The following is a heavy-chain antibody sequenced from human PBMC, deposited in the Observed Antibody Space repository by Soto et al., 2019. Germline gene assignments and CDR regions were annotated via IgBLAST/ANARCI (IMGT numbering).Heavy chain of an antibody. CDR1: GFTFSSYW. V-gene: IGHV3-74*01. CDR2: IYSDGSTT. D-gene: IGHD3-3*01. J-gene: IGHJ4*02. Sequence: EVQLVESGGGLVQPGGSLRLSCAASGFTFSSYWMHWVRQVPGKGLVWVSRIYSDGSTTNYADSVKGRFTISGDIAKNALYLQMNSLRAEDTAVYYCARGAYEFDYWGQGTLVTVTS. CDR3: ARGAYEFDY.